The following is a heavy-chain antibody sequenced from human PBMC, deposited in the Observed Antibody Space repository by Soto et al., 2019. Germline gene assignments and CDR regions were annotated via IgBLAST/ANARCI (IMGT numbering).Heavy chain of an antibody. V-gene: IGHV1-69*08. D-gene: IGHD2-21*02. CDR3: ARRRYCGYDCYHKHYYGTDV. CDR2: SIPVLGTT. J-gene: IGHJ6*02. Sequence: QVQLVQSGAELMKPGSSVKVSCRASGDTFSSYTVNWVRQAPGRGLEWMGRSIPVLGTTDYAQKFKGRVTITADKSSNIVYMELSSLRSEDTAVYYCARRRYCGYDCYHKHYYGTDVWGQGTTVTVAS. CDR1: GDTFSSYT.